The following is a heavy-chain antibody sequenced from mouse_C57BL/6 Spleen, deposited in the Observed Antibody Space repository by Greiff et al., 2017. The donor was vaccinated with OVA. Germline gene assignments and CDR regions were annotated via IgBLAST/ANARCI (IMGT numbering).Heavy chain of an antibody. CDR3: TRNSNCGDYFDY. CDR2: IDPETGGT. Sequence: VQLQQSGAELVRPGASVTLSCKASGYTFTDYEMHWVKQTPVHGLEWIGAIDPETGGTAYNQKFKGQAILTADKYSSTAYMELRSLTSEDSAVYYCTRNSNCGDYFDYWGQGTTLTVSS. J-gene: IGHJ2*01. CDR1: GYTFTDYE. V-gene: IGHV1-15*01. D-gene: IGHD2-5*01.